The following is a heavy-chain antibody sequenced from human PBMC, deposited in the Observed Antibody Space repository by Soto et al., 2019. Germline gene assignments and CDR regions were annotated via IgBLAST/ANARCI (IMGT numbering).Heavy chain of an antibody. J-gene: IGHJ6*02. CDR1: GYTLTESS. CDR2: FDPEDGET. CDR3: TTSLELPLGTDV. Sequence: ASVKVSCKVSGYTLTESSMHWVRQAPGKGLEWMGSFDPEDGETIYTQTFQGRLTLTGDTSTDTAHMELSRLRSEDTAVYYCTTSLELPLGTDVWGQGTTVTVSS. D-gene: IGHD1-7*01. V-gene: IGHV1-24*01.